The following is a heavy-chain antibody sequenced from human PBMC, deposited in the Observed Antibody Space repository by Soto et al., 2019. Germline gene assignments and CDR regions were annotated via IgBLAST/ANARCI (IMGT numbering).Heavy chain of an antibody. D-gene: IGHD6-13*01. Sequence: QITLKESGPTLVKPTQTLTLTCTFSGFSLSTSGVGVGWIRQPPGKALEWLALIYWDDDKRYSPSLKSRLTITKDTSKNQVVLTMTNKDPVDTATYYCAHRPGTYSSSWYYYYGMDVWGQGTTVTVSS. V-gene: IGHV2-5*02. CDR1: GFSLSTSGVG. CDR2: IYWDDDK. J-gene: IGHJ6*02. CDR3: AHRPGTYSSSWYYYYGMDV.